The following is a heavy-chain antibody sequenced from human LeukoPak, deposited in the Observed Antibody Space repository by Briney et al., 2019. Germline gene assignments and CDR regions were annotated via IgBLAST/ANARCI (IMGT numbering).Heavy chain of an antibody. CDR3: ARDAVSGSYPWFDP. V-gene: IGHV4-4*07. Sequence: SETLSLTCTASGGSISSYYWSWIRQPAGKGLEWIGRIYTSGSTNYNPSLKSRVTISVDKSKNQFSLKLSSVTAADTAVYYCARDAVSGSYPWFDPWGQGTLVTVSS. CDR1: GGSISSYY. CDR2: IYTSGST. J-gene: IGHJ5*02. D-gene: IGHD1-26*01.